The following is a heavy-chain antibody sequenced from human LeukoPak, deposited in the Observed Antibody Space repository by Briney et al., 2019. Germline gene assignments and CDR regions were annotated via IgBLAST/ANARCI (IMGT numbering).Heavy chain of an antibody. CDR1: GFTFSSYG. CDR3: AKDWYEAITFGGVIVSSSELSYFDY. Sequence: QAGGSLRLSCAASGFTFSSYGMSWVRQAPGKGLEWVSAISGSGGSTYYADSVKGRFTISRDNSKNTLYLQMNSLRAEDTAVYYCAKDWYEAITFGGVIVSSSELSYFDYWGQGTLVTVSS. CDR2: ISGSGGST. D-gene: IGHD3-16*02. J-gene: IGHJ4*02. V-gene: IGHV3-23*01.